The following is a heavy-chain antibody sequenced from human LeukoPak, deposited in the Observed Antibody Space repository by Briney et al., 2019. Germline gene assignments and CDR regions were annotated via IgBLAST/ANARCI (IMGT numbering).Heavy chain of an antibody. CDR2: IRYDGNNK. CDR3: AEVYSRSTSCYYFDY. J-gene: IGHJ4*02. D-gene: IGHD2-2*01. CDR1: GFTFSSYG. Sequence: PGGSLRLSCAASGFTFSSYGMHWVRQAPGKGLEWVAFIRYDGNNKYYADSVKRRFTISRDNSKNTLYLQMDSLRAEDTAVYYCAEVYSRSTSCYYFDYWGQGTLVTVSS. V-gene: IGHV3-30*02.